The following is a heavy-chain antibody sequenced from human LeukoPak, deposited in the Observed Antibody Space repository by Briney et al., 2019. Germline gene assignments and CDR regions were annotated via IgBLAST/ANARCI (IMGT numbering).Heavy chain of an antibody. V-gene: IGHV3-48*03. J-gene: IGHJ4*02. D-gene: IGHD3-22*01. CDR2: ISGSGETR. CDR1: GFTFSYYE. Sequence: GGSLRLSCAASGFTFSYYEMNWVRQAPGKGLEWISYISGSGETRSYADSVRGRFTISRDNANYSLNLQMSSLRAEDTAVYYCARDLHTSGSIALDSWGQGIPVIVSS. CDR3: ARDLHTSGSIALDS.